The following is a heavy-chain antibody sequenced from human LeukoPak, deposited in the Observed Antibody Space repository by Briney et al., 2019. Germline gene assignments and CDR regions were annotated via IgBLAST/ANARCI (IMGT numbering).Heavy chain of an antibody. V-gene: IGHV1-46*01. D-gene: IGHD5-12*01. Sequence: ASVKVSYKASGYTFTSYYMHWVRQASGQGLEWMGIITPSGGSTSYAQKFRGRVTMTTDPSTSTVYMELSSLRSEDTAVYYCAKGGSGGKDWFDPWGQGTLVTVSS. CDR2: ITPSGGST. CDR1: GYTFTSYY. J-gene: IGHJ5*02. CDR3: AKGGSGGKDWFDP.